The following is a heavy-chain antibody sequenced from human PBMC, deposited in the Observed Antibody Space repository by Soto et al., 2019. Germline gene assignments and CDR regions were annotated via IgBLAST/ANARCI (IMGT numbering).Heavy chain of an antibody. CDR1: GYTFTSYG. Sequence: ASVKVSCKASGYTFTSYGISWVRQAPGQGLEWMGWISAYNGNANYAQKLQGRVTMTTDTSTSTAYMELRSLRSDDTAVYYCARGDIVVVPAEYYYYGMHVWGQGTTVTVSS. CDR3: ARGDIVVVPAEYYYYGMHV. CDR2: ISAYNGNA. V-gene: IGHV1-18*01. D-gene: IGHD2-2*01. J-gene: IGHJ6*02.